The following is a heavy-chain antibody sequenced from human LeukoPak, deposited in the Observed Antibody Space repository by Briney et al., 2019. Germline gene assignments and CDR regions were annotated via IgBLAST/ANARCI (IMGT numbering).Heavy chain of an antibody. CDR2: IYPGDSDT. J-gene: IGHJ3*02. V-gene: IGHV5-51*01. CDR3: ATNTMFRGIHAFDI. Sequence: GESLKISCKGSGYSFTSYWIGWVRQMPGKGLEWMGIIYPGDSDTRYSPSFQGQVTISADKSISTAYLQWSSLKASDSAMYYCATNTMFRGIHAFDIWGQGTMVAVSS. CDR1: GYSFTSYW. D-gene: IGHD3-10*01.